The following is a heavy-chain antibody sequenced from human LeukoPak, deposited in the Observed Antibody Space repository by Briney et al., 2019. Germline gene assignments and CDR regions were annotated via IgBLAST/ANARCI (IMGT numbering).Heavy chain of an antibody. CDR3: ARSAPIWSGYDNWFDP. Sequence: GGSLRLSCAASGFTFSSYAVSWIRQAPGKGLEWVSIMYSGGNAYYADSVKGRFTISRDNSKNTVYLKMNFLRTEDTAVYYCARSAPIWSGYDNWFDPWGQGTLVAVSS. CDR2: MYSGGNA. D-gene: IGHD3-3*01. CDR1: GFTFSSYA. J-gene: IGHJ5*02. V-gene: IGHV3-66*01.